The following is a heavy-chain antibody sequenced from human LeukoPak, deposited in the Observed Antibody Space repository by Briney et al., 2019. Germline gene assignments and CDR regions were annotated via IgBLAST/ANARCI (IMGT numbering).Heavy chain of an antibody. CDR2: IKQDGSEK. V-gene: IGHV3-7*01. D-gene: IGHD3-3*01. J-gene: IGHJ4*02. CDR3: ASSPYYDFWSGYYFDY. CDR1: GFTFSSYW. Sequence: TGGSLRLSCAASGFTFSSYWMSWVRQAPGKGLEWVANIKQDGSEKYYVDSVKGRFTISRDNAKNSLYLQMNSLRAEDTAVYYCASSPYYDFWSGYYFDYWGQGTLVTVSS.